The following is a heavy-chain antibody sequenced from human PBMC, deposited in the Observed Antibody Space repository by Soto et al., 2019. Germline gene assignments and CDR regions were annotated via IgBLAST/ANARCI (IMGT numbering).Heavy chain of an antibody. CDR3: AKLVTMYWYFDL. CDR1: GFTFSSYA. D-gene: IGHD2-21*02. V-gene: IGHV3-23*01. J-gene: IGHJ2*01. Sequence: EVQLLESGGGWVQPGGSLRLSCAASGFTFSSYAMSWVRQAPGRGREWVSVISGSGGSTYYADSVKGRFTISRDISKHTLYLQMNSLRAEDTAVYYCAKLVTMYWYFDLWGRGTLVTVSA. CDR2: ISGSGGST.